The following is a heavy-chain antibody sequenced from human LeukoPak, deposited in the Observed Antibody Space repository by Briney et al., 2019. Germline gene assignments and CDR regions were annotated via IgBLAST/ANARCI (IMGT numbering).Heavy chain of an antibody. J-gene: IGHJ4*02. CDR3: ARRTYFYDSSGYYFDY. D-gene: IGHD3-22*01. CDR2: IYYSEST. V-gene: IGHV4-59*01. Sequence: SETLSLTCTVSGGSISSYYWSWIRQPPGKGLECIGYIYYSESTNYNPSLKSRVTISVATSKNQFSLKLSSVTAADTAVYYCARRTYFYDSSGYYFDYWGQGTLVTVSS. CDR1: GGSISSYY.